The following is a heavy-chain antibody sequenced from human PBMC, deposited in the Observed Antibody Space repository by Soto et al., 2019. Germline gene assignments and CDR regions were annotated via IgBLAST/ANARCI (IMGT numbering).Heavy chain of an antibody. CDR2: ISSGSSDI. CDR3: ARVRYSSGWGPFGY. D-gene: IGHD6-19*01. Sequence: PGESLKISCAASGFTFSSYSMNWVRQAPGKGLEWVSCISSGSSDIYYADSVKGRFTISRDNAKNSLYLQMNSLRAEDTAVYYCARVRYSSGWGPFGYWGQGTLVTVSS. J-gene: IGHJ4*02. CDR1: GFTFSSYS. V-gene: IGHV3-21*01.